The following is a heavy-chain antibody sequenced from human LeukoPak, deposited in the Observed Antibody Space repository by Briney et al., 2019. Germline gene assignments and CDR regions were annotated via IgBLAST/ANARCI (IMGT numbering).Heavy chain of an antibody. J-gene: IGHJ6*03. CDR3: ARVAVLGGPRQIVATIDSHRRFYYFYIDG. D-gene: IGHD5-12*01. CDR2: INHSGDT. CDR1: GGSFSGYY. Sequence: SETLSLTCAVYGGSFSGYYWSWIRQPPGKGLEWIGEINHSGDTNYNPSLKSRVTISVETSKNPFSLKLNSVTAADTPGYYCARVAVLGGPRQIVATIDSHRRFYYFYIDGWDKETTVTV. V-gene: IGHV4-34*01.